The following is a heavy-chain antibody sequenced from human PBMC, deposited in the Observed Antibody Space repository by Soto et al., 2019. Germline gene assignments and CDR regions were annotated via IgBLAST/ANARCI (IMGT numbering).Heavy chain of an antibody. CDR3: ARLRDGMDV. CDR2: ISSSSSTI. V-gene: IGHV3-48*02. Sequence: WGSLRLSCAASGFTFISYSISWVRQAPVKGLEWVSYISSSSSTIYYADSVKGRFTISRDNAKNSLYLQMNSLRDEDTAVYYCARLRDGMDVWGQGTTVTVSS. J-gene: IGHJ6*02. CDR1: GFTFISYS.